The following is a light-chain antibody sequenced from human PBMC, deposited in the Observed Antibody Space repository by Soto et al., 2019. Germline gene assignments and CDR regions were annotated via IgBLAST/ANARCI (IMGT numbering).Light chain of an antibody. Sequence: QSALTQPRSVSWSPGQSVTISCTGTSSDVGDYNYVSWYQQHPGKAPKLLIYAVNMRPSGVPDRVSGSKSSNTASLTISGVQAEDEKDYSCSSSAGSCTWVLGGGTQLPVL. V-gene: IGLV2-11*01. CDR3: SSSAGSCTWV. J-gene: IGLJ3*02. CDR2: AVN. CDR1: SSDVGDYNY.